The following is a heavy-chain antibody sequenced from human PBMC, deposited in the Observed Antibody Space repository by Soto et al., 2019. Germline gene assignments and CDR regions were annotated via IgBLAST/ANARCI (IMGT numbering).Heavy chain of an antibody. CDR1: GFTFSSYG. CDR3: ANIPFAYGSGNIDY. D-gene: IGHD3-10*01. Sequence: QVQLVESGGGVVQPGRSLRLSCAASGFTFSSYGMHWVRQAPGKGLEWVAVISYDGSNKYYADSVKGRFTISRDNSKNTLYLQMNSLRAEYTAVYYCANIPFAYGSGNIDYWGQGTLVTVSS. V-gene: IGHV3-30*18. J-gene: IGHJ4*02. CDR2: ISYDGSNK.